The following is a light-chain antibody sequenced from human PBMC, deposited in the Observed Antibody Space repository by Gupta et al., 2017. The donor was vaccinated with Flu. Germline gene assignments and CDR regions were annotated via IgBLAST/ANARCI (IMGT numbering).Light chain of an antibody. CDR2: DAS. CDR1: QSVSSY. V-gene: IGKV3-11*01. CDR3: QHRSNWPLT. Sequence: EIVLTQSPATLSLSPGERATLSCRASQSVSSYLAWYQQKPGQAPRLLTDDASNRATGIPARFSGSGSGTDFTLTISSLEPEDFAVYYCQHRSNWPLTFGGGTKVEIK. J-gene: IGKJ4*01.